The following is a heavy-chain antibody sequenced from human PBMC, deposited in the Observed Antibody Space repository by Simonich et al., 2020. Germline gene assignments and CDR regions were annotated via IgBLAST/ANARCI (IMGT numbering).Heavy chain of an antibody. CDR2: IKQDGSGK. J-gene: IGHJ4*02. D-gene: IGHD3-9*01. CDR3: ARFRGRYFDWLFDY. V-gene: IGHV3-7*01. CDR1: GFTFSSYW. Sequence: EVQLVESGGGLVQPGGSLRLSCAASGFTFSSYWMSWVRQAPGGGLEGVANIKQDGSGKYYVDSVKGRFTISRDNAKNSLYLQMNSLRAEDTAVYYCARFRGRYFDWLFDYWGQGTLVTVSS.